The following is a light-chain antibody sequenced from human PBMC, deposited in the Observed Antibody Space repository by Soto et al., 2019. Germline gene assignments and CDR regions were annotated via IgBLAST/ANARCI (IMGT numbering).Light chain of an antibody. CDR2: DAS. V-gene: IGKV3-11*01. CDR3: QQRSNWPLT. CDR1: QSVRGY. J-gene: IGKJ4*01. Sequence: EIVLTQSPATLSLSPGERATLSCRASQSVRGYLAWYQQKPGQVPRLVIYDASNRATGIPVRFSGSGSGTDFTLTISSLEPEDFAVYYCQQRSNWPLTFGGGTKVEIK.